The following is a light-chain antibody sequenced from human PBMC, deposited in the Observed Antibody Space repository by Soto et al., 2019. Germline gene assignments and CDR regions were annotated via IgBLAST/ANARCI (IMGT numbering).Light chain of an antibody. CDR1: QGISSY. CDR3: QQLNSYPPL. CDR2: AAS. J-gene: IGKJ4*01. Sequence: DIQLTQSPSFLSASVEDRVTITCRASQGISSYLAWYQQKPGKAPKLLIYAASTLQSGVPSRFSGSGSGTEFTLTISSLQPQDFATYYCQQLNSYPPLFGGGTKVEIK. V-gene: IGKV1-9*01.